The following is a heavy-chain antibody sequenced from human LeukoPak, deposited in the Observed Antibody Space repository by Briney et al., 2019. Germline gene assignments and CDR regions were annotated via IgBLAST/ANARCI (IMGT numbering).Heavy chain of an antibody. D-gene: IGHD2-15*01. Sequence: ASVKVSFKASVYTFTIYGISWVRQAPGQGLVWMGWISAYNGNTNYAQKLQGRVTMTTDTSTSTAYMELRSLRSDDTAVYYCAATRDIVVVGGFDYWGQGTLVTVSS. J-gene: IGHJ4*02. V-gene: IGHV1-18*01. CDR2: ISAYNGNT. CDR1: VYTFTIYG. CDR3: AATRDIVVVGGFDY.